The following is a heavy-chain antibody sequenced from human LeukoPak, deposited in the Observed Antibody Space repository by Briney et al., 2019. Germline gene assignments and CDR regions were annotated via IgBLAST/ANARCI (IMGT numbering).Heavy chain of an antibody. CDR3: ARDDCSSISCYHNWFNP. V-gene: IGHV3-7*01. CDR2: IKQDGSEK. J-gene: IGHJ5*02. Sequence: GGSLRLSCAASGFTFSSYWMSWVGQAPGKGLEWVANIKQDGSEKYYVDSVKGRFTISRDNAKNSLYLQMNSLRAEDTAVYYCARDDCSSISCYHNWFNPWGQETLVTVSS. CDR1: GFTFSSYW. D-gene: IGHD2-2*01.